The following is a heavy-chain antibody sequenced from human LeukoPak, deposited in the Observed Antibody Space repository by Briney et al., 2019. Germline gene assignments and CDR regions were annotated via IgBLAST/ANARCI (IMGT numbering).Heavy chain of an antibody. V-gene: IGHV3-23*01. Sequence: GGSLRLSCAASGFSFNNYAMTWVRQAPGKGLEWVSSISGSIISTYYSDSVKGRFTISRDNSKNTTYLQMNSLRAEDTAVYYCARGPHIAAAQNYYYYMDVWGKGTTVTVSS. D-gene: IGHD6-13*01. J-gene: IGHJ6*03. CDR1: GFSFNNYA. CDR2: ISGSIIST. CDR3: ARGPHIAAAQNYYYYMDV.